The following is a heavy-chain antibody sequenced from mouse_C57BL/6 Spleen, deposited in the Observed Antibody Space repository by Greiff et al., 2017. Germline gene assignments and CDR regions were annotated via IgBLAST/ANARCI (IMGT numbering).Heavy chain of an antibody. J-gene: IGHJ2*01. V-gene: IGHV1-81*01. CDR2: IYPRSGNT. D-gene: IGHD1-1*01. Sequence: VQLQQSGAELARPGASVKLSCKASGYTFTSYGISWVKQRTGQGLEWIGEIYPRSGNTYYNEKFKGKATLTADKSSSTAYMELRSLTSEDSAVYFCARDYYHGSSYAFDYWGQGTTLTVSS. CDR1: GYTFTSYG. CDR3: ARDYYHGSSYAFDY.